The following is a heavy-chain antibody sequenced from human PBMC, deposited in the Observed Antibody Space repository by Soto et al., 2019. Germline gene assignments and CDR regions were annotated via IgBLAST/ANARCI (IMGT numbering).Heavy chain of an antibody. CDR3: SRRAPEGFDP. CDR2: INSSGST. V-gene: IGHV4-39*01. J-gene: IGHJ5*02. CDR1: GGSFGSSAYY. Sequence: RSLPCTVSGGSFGSSAYYWGWIRRAPGKGLEWIGSINSSGSTFSNPSLKSRVTLSVDTSKNQFSLKLTSVTAADTAIYYCSRRAPEGFDPWGQGTLVTVSS.